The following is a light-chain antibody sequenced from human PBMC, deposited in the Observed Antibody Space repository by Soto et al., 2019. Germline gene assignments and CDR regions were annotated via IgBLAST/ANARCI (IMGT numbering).Light chain of an antibody. V-gene: IGKV3-15*01. CDR1: QSVYSN. CDR2: VAS. Sequence: EIVMTQSPATLSVSPGERATLSCRASQSVYSNLAWYQQKPGQAPRLLIYVASTRATGIPARFSGCGSGTEFILTISSLQSEDFAVYYCQQYNTWPLTFGGGTRVEIK. J-gene: IGKJ4*01. CDR3: QQYNTWPLT.